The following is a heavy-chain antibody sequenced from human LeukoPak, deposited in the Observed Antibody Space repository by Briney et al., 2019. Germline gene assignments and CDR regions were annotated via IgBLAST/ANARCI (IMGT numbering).Heavy chain of an antibody. CDR3: ARGLGGSERFDY. CDR2: IYYSGST. J-gene: IGHJ4*02. Sequence: SQTLSLTCTVSGGSISSGDYYWSWIRQPPGKGLEWIGYIYYSGSTYYNPSLKSRVTISVDTSKNQFSLKLSSVTAADTAVYYCARGLGGSERFDYWGQGTLVTVSS. D-gene: IGHD1-26*01. CDR1: GGSISSGDYY. V-gene: IGHV4-30-4*08.